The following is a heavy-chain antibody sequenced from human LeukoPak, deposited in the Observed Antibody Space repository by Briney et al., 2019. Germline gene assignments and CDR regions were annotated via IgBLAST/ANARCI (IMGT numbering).Heavy chain of an antibody. CDR3: AKGSITFGGVIVQPFDY. Sequence: GGSLRLSCAASGFTFSSYAMSWVRQAPGKGLEWVSSISGSGGSTYYADSVKGRFTISRDNSKNTLYLQMNSLRAGDTAVYYCAKGSITFGGVIVQPFDYWGQGTLVTVSS. CDR2: ISGSGGST. J-gene: IGHJ4*02. D-gene: IGHD3-16*02. V-gene: IGHV3-23*01. CDR1: GFTFSSYA.